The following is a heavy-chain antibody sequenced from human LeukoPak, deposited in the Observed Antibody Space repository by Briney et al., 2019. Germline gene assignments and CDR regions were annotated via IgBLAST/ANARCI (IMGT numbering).Heavy chain of an antibody. D-gene: IGHD3-10*01. CDR1: GFPFNTFA. Sequence: PGGSLRLSCAASGFPFNTFAMNWVRQAPGKGLEWVSTISGGAGTTYYADSVKGRFTIARDNSKNTLSLQMNSLRAEDAATYYCARGTMATVYYGMDVWAQGTRVSV. CDR3: ARGTMATVYYGMDV. CDR2: ISGGAGTT. V-gene: IGHV3-23*01. J-gene: IGHJ6*02.